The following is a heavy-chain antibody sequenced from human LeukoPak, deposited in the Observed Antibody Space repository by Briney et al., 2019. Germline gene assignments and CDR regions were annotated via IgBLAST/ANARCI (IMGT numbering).Heavy chain of an antibody. Sequence: GGSLRLSCAASGFTFSSSAMSWVRQAPGEGLGWVSTISGSGDRTYYADSVQGRFTISRDNSKNTLFLHMNSLRAEDTAVYSCAKGYYGSGSYGWFDYWGQGTLVTVSS. D-gene: IGHD3-10*01. J-gene: IGHJ4*02. CDR1: GFTFSSSA. CDR2: ISGSGDRT. V-gene: IGHV3-23*01. CDR3: AKGYYGSGSYGWFDY.